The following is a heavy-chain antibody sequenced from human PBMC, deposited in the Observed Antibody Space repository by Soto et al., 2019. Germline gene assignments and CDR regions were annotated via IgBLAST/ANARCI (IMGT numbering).Heavy chain of an antibody. CDR1: GGTFSSYA. J-gene: IGHJ3*01. D-gene: IGHD3-16*01. CDR2: IIPIFGTA. V-gene: IGHV1-69*13. Sequence: SVETACKASGGTFSSYAISWVRQAPGQGLEWMGGIIPIFGTANYAQKFQGRVTITADESTNTATMELSRLSSADTAVYSCARPPAVNYAYGAFGFWRQGTRVIFSS. CDR3: ARPPAVNYAYGAFGF.